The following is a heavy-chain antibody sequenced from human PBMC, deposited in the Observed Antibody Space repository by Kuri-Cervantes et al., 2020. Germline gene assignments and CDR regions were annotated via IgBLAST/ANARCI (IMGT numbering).Heavy chain of an antibody. CDR1: GFSLSTSGVG. V-gene: IGHV2-5*02. CDR3: ALTQGIGGSWYRWFDP. J-gene: IGHJ5*02. CDR2: IYWDDDK. D-gene: IGHD6-13*01. Sequence: SGPTLVKPTQTLTLTCTFSGFSLSTSGVGVGWIRQPPGKALEWLALIYWDDDKRYSPSLKSRLTITKDTSKNQVVFTMTNMDPVDTATYYCALTQGIGGSWYRWFDPWGQGTLVTVSS.